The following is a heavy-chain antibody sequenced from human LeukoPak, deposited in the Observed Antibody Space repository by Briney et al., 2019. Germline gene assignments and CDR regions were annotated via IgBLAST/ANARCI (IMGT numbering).Heavy chain of an antibody. CDR2: IRYDGSNK. D-gene: IGHD6-13*01. V-gene: IGHV3-30*02. J-gene: IGHJ4*02. CDR1: VVSFSGYG. Sequence: GGSLRLSCAASVVSFSGYGMHWVRQAPGKGLEWVSFIRYDGSNKYYADSVKGRVTISRDNSKNTLYLQMNSLRTEDTAVYYCAKDGEIAAAGTNFDQWGQGTPVTVS. CDR3: AKDGEIAAAGTNFDQ.